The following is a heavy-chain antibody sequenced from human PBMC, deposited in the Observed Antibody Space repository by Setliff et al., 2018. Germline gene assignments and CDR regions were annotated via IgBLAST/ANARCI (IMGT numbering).Heavy chain of an antibody. CDR3: ARDLDYQYYYDSSGRDAFDI. Sequence: GASVKVSCKASGGTFSSYGISWVRQAPGQGLEWMGGTIPIFGTTNYAQKFQGRVTIITDESTSTAYMELSSLTSADTAVYYCARDLDYQYYYDSSGRDAFDIWGQGTMVTVSS. CDR2: TIPIFGTT. V-gene: IGHV1-69*05. CDR1: GGTFSSYG. D-gene: IGHD3-22*01. J-gene: IGHJ3*02.